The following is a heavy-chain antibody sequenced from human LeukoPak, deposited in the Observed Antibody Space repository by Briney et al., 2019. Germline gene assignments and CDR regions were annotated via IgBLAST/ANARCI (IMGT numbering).Heavy chain of an antibody. V-gene: IGHV1-2*02. CDR2: MNPISGGT. D-gene: IGHD2-2*01. CDR1: AYTFTYYY. J-gene: IGHJ4*02. Sequence: ASVTVSCKASAYTFTYYYMHWVRQAPAQGLEWMGWMNPISGGTIYAQKFQGRVTMTRDTSISTAYMELSSLRYDDTAGYYCARDIRLVPAAREVDYWGQGTLVTVSS. CDR3: ARDIRLVPAAREVDY.